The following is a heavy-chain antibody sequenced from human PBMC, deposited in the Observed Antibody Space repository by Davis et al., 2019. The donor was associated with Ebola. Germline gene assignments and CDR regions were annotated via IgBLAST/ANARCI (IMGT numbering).Heavy chain of an antibody. D-gene: IGHD2-15*01. V-gene: IGHV3-15*07. Sequence: GESLKISCAASGFTFSNAWMNWVRQAPGKGLERVGRIKSKTDGGTTDYAAPVKGRFTISRDDSKNTLYLQMNSLKTEDTAVYYCTVVVVAALGDDYWGQGTLVTVSS. CDR2: IKSKTDGGTT. CDR1: GFTFSNAW. J-gene: IGHJ4*02. CDR3: TVVVVAALGDDY.